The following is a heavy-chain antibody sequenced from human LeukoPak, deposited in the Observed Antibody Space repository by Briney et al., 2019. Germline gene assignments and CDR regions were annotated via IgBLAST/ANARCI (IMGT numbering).Heavy chain of an antibody. D-gene: IGHD4-23*01. V-gene: IGHV3-9*03. Sequence: AGRSLRLSCAASGFTFDDYAMHWVRQAPGKGLEWVSGISWKSGSIGYADSVKGRFTISRDYAKNSLYLQMNSLRAEDMALYYCATADRNSTALDIWGQGTMVTVSS. J-gene: IGHJ3*02. CDR1: GFTFDDYA. CDR2: ISWKSGSI. CDR3: ATADRNSTALDI.